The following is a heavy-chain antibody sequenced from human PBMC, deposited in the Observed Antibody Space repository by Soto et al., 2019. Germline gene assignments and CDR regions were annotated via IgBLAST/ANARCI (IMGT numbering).Heavy chain of an antibody. V-gene: IGHV1-46*04. Sequence: ASVKVSCKASGYTLTSYYIHWVRQAPGQGLEWVGLINPSSGTTTYAQKLQDRVTMTRDTSTSTVYMELNSLRYDDTAVYFCARDAQIGHGYSTYHTYWG. D-gene: IGHD4-4*01. CDR1: GYTLTSYY. CDR2: INPSSGTT. CDR3: ARDAQIGHGYSTYHTY. J-gene: IGHJ4*01.